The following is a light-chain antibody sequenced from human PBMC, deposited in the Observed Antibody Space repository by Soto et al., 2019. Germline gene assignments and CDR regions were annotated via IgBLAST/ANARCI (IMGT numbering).Light chain of an antibody. V-gene: IGLV1-40*01. J-gene: IGLJ1*01. Sequence: QPVLTQPPSVSGAPGQRVTISCTGSSSNIGAGYDVHWYQQLPGTAPKLLIYGNSNRPSGVPDRFSGSKSGTSASLAITGLQAEDEADYYCQSYDSSLSAGYVFGTGTKLTVL. CDR1: SSNIGAGYD. CDR2: GNS. CDR3: QSYDSSLSAGYV.